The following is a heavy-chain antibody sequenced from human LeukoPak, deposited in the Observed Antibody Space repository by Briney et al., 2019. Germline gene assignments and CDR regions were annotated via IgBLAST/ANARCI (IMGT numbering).Heavy chain of an antibody. CDR2: ISTSSSLI. J-gene: IGHJ4*02. D-gene: IGHD4-17*01. V-gene: IGHV3-21*01. Sequence: GGSLRLSCAASGFTFSSYIMNWVGQAPGKGLEWVSSISTSSSLISYAASVRGRFSISSDNAQNSLFLQMNSLRAEDTAVYYCARGYGDYGSYWGQGILVTVSS. CDR1: GFTFSSYI. CDR3: ARGYGDYGSY.